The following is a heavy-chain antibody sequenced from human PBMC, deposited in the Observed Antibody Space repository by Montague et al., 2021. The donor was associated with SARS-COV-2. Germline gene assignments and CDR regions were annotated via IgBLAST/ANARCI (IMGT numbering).Heavy chain of an antibody. D-gene: IGHD1/OR15-1a*01. V-gene: IGHV4-39*01. CDR1: GGSITSASAH. CDR3: ASLVLWEQVGNFFDA. J-gene: IGHJ4*02. CDR2: MYSSGRA. Sequence: SETLSLTCTVSGGSITSASAHWGWIRQPPGKGLEWIGTMYSSGRAYYDPSLKSRLTISVDASKKRFSLRLTSVTAADTSMYYCASLVLWEQVGNFFDAWGRGTLVTVSS.